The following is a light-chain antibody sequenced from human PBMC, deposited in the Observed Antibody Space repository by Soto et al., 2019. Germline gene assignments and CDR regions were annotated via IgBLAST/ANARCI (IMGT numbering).Light chain of an antibody. CDR2: PIS. V-gene: IGKV1-39*01. J-gene: IGKJ2*01. CDR3: QQSYSTPYT. Sequence: IQMTQSPSSLSASVGDRVTITCRASQRIITYLNWYQQKPGKAPKLLISPISTLQRGVPDRFSGSGSGTDLTLTIPGLQPEDFATYYCQQSYSTPYTFGQGTKLEIK. CDR1: QRIITY.